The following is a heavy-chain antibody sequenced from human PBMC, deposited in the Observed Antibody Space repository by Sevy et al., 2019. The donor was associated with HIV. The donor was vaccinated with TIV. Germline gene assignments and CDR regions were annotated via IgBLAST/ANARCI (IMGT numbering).Heavy chain of an antibody. Sequence: GGSLRLSCAASGFTVSSNYMSWVRQAPGKGLEWVSVIYSAGSTYYADSVKGRFTISRDNSKNTLYLQMNSLRAEDTAVYYCARLSKLRSFDPWGQGTLVTVSS. CDR2: IYSAGST. CDR1: GFTVSSNY. D-gene: IGHD1-7*01. J-gene: IGHJ5*02. V-gene: IGHV3-53*01. CDR3: ARLSKLRSFDP.